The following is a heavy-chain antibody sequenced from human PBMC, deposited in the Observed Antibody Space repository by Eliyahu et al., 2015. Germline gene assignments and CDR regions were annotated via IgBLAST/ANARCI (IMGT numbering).Heavy chain of an antibody. V-gene: IGHV4-59*01. D-gene: IGHD6-13*01. J-gene: IGHJ3*02. Sequence: QVQLQESGPGLVKPSXTLSLTCTVSGGXXSXYXXXWIRQXPGKGLEWIGYIYYSGSTNYNPSLKSRVTISVDTSKNQFSLKLSSVTAADTAVYYCARASYSSSWYEGEAGADAFDIWGQGTMVTVSS. CDR1: GGXXSXYX. CDR2: IYYSGST. CDR3: ARASYSSSWYEGEAGADAFDI.